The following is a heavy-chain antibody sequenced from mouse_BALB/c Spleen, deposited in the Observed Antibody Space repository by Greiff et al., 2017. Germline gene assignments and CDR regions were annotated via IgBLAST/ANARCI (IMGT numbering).Heavy chain of an antibody. J-gene: IGHJ4*01. Sequence: VQVVESGPGLVAPSQSLSITCTVSGFSLTSYGVHWVRQPPGKGLEWLGVIWAGGSTNYNSALMSRLSISKDNSKSQVFLKMNSLQTDDTAMYYCARDITTVVATDMDYWGQGTSVTVSS. D-gene: IGHD1-1*01. CDR1: GFSLTSYG. CDR2: IWAGGST. V-gene: IGHV2-9*02. CDR3: ARDITTVVATDMDY.